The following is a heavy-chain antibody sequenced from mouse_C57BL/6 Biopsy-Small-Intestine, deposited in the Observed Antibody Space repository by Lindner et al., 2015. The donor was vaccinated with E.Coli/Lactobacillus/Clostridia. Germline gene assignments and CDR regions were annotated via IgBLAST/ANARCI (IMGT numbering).Heavy chain of an antibody. V-gene: IGHV10-3*01. Sequence: VQLQESGGGLVQPKGSSKLSCAASGFTFNTYAMHWVRQAPGKGLEWVAHIRSKSSNYATYYADSVKDRFTISRDDSQSMLYLQMNNLKTEDTAMYYCVRSYYGNYGYYAMDYWGQGTSVTVSS. J-gene: IGHJ4*01. CDR3: VRSYYGNYGYYAMDY. CDR1: GFTFNTYA. CDR2: IRSKSSNYAT. D-gene: IGHD2-10*01.